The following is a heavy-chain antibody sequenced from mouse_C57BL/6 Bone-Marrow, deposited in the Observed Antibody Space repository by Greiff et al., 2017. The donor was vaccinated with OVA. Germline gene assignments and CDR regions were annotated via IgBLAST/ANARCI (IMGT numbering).Heavy chain of an antibody. V-gene: IGHV1-80*01. CDR2: IYPGDGDT. CDR1: GYAFSSYW. D-gene: IGHD2-5*01. Sequence: VQLVESGAELVKPGASVKISCKASGYAFSSYWMNWVKQRPGKGLEWIGQIYPGDGDTNYNGKFKGKATLTADKSSSTAYMQLSSLTSEDSAVYFCARYPHYSNYRAWFAYWGQGTLVTVSA. J-gene: IGHJ3*01. CDR3: ARYPHYSNYRAWFAY.